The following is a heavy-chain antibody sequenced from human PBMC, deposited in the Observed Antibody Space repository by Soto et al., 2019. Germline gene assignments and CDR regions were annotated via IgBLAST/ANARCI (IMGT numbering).Heavy chain of an antibody. V-gene: IGHV3-64D*06. D-gene: IGHD1-26*01. Sequence: GSLRLSCSASGFTFSDYAMHWVRQAPGKGLQYVSSISSEGGTTYYADSVKGRFAISRDNSKNTLYLQMSSLRAEDTAVYYCVKDRWVDYWGQGTLVTVS. J-gene: IGHJ4*02. CDR3: VKDRWVDY. CDR1: GFTFSDYA. CDR2: ISSEGGTT.